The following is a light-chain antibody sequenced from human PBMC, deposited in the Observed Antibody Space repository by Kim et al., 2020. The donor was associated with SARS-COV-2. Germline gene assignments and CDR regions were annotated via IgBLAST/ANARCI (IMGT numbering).Light chain of an antibody. CDR3: CSYAGSYSV. CDR1: RIEVGGFIY. J-gene: IGLJ2*01. CDR2: DGS. Sequence: PGQSVTISCTGARIEVGGFIYVFRNHQHPHTVPKLIIYDGSKRPSGVPDRFSGSKSGNTASLTISGLQAEYEADYYCCSYAGSYSVFGGGTQLTVL. V-gene: IGLV2-11*01.